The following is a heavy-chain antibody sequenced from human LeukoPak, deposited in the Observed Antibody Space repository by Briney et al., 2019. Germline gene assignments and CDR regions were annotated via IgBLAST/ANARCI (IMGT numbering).Heavy chain of an antibody. CDR1: GGSISSYY. CDR3: ARDNGYYDSSGYYAPYYYYGKDV. Sequence: SETLSLTCTVSGGSISSYYWSWIRQPAGKGLEWIGRIYTSGSTNYNPSLKSRVTMSVDTSKNQFSLKLSSVTAADTAVYYCARDNGYYDSSGYYAPYYYYGKDVWGQGTTVTVSS. CDR2: IYTSGST. D-gene: IGHD3-22*01. J-gene: IGHJ6*02. V-gene: IGHV4-4*07.